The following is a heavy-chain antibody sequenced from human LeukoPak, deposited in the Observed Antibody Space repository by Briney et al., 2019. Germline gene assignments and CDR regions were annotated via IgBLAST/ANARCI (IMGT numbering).Heavy chain of an antibody. V-gene: IGHV5-51*01. J-gene: IGHJ4*02. CDR2: IYPGDSDT. CDR1: GYSYTSYW. CDR3: ARVDSGWQNYFDY. D-gene: IGHD6-19*01. Sequence: GASLKISCKGSGYSYTSYWIGWVRQLPGKGLEWMGIIYPGDSDTRYSPSFQGQVTISADKSISTAYLQWSSLKASDTAMYYCARVDSGWQNYFDYWGQGTLVTVSS.